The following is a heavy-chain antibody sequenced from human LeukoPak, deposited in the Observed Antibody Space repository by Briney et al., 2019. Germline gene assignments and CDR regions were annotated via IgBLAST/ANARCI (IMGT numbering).Heavy chain of an antibody. Sequence: GESLKISCKASGYSFHNYWIGWVRQTPGKGLEWMGIIYPDDSDTKYSPSFQGQVTFSADKSISTAYLQWSSLKASDTAMYYCARAYRSGIDYWGQGTLVTVSS. CDR3: ARAYRSGIDY. J-gene: IGHJ4*02. CDR2: IYPDDSDT. V-gene: IGHV5-51*01. D-gene: IGHD3-10*01. CDR1: GYSFHNYW.